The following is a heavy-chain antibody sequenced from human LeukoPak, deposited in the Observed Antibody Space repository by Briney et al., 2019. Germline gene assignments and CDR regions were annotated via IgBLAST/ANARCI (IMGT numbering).Heavy chain of an antibody. V-gene: IGHV4-59*11. CDR1: GASISPHY. J-gene: IGHJ4*02. CDR2: VYYNGLT. D-gene: IGHD4-17*01. Sequence: SETLSLTCTVSGASISPHYWTWLRPAPGRGRVWIGYVYYNGLTSYNASLRSRLILSVDTARKHVSLKLASVTAADTAVYYCTRERSTATFDFWGQGTLVTVSS. CDR3: TRERSTATFDF.